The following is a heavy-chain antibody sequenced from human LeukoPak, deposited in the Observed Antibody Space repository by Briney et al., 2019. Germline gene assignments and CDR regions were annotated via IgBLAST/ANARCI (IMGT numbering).Heavy chain of an antibody. CDR2: INPSGGST. J-gene: IGHJ4*02. D-gene: IGHD7-27*01. Sequence: ASVKVSCKASGYTFTSYYMHWVRQAPGQGLEWMGIINPSGGSTSYAQKFQGRVTITTDESTSTVYLELSSLRFEDTAVYYCARAFDWGLDYWGQGTLVTVSS. V-gene: IGHV1-46*01. CDR1: GYTFTSYY. CDR3: ARAFDWGLDY.